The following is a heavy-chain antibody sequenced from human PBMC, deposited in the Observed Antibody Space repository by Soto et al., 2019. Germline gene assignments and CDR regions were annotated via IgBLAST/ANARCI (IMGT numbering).Heavy chain of an antibody. CDR1: GYTFTSYA. D-gene: IGHD3-16*01. CDR2: INAGNGNT. Sequence: ASVKVSCKASGYTFTSYAMHWVRQAPGQRLEWMGWINAGNGNTKYSQKFQGRVTITRDTSASTAYMELSSLRSEDTAVYYCATSRAYTGWYPHTHDDAFDVWGQGTLVTVSS. CDR3: ATSRAYTGWYPHTHDDAFDV. J-gene: IGHJ3*01. V-gene: IGHV1-3*01.